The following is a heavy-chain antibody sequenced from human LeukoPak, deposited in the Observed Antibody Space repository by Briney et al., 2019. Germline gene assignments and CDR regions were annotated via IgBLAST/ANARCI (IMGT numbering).Heavy chain of an antibody. V-gene: IGHV3-53*01. CDR2: IYSGGST. J-gene: IGHJ4*02. CDR3: ARSLRITIFGEFDY. CDR1: GFTFDDYA. D-gene: IGHD3-3*01. Sequence: GGSLRLSCEASGFTFDDYAMHWVRQAPGKGLEWVSVIYSGGSTYYADSVKGRFTISRDNSKNTLYLQMNSLRAEDTAVYYCARSLRITIFGEFDYWGQGTLVTVSS.